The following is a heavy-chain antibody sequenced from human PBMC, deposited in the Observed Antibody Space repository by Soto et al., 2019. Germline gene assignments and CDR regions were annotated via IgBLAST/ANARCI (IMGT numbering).Heavy chain of an antibody. V-gene: IGHV3-7*01. J-gene: IGHJ5*02. Sequence: GGSLRLSCAASGFTFSSYWMSWVRQAPGKGLEWVANIKQDGSEKYYVDSVKGRFTISRDNAKNSLYLQMNSLRAEDTAVYYCAREPYYYDSSTSCYSDWFDPWGQGTLVTVSS. D-gene: IGHD2-2*01. CDR3: AREPYYYDSSTSCYSDWFDP. CDR2: IKQDGSEK. CDR1: GFTFSSYW.